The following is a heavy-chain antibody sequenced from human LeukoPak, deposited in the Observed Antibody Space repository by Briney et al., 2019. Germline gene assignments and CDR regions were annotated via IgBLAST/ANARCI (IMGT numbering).Heavy chain of an antibody. J-gene: IGHJ4*02. D-gene: IGHD2-15*01. Sequence: PVKVSCKASGGTFISYAISWVRQAPGQGVEWMGRIITLLGIANYAQKIQGRVTITADKSTRTAYMELSSLRSEDTAGYYCARLYCSGGSYYASPFDYWGQGTLVTVSA. CDR2: IITLLGIA. V-gene: IGHV1-69*04. CDR1: GGTFISYA. CDR3: ARLYCSGGSYYASPFDY.